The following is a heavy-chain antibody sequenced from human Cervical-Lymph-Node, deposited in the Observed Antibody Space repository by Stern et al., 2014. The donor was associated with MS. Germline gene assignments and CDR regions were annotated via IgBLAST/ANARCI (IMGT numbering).Heavy chain of an antibody. V-gene: IGHV3-30*18. CDR3: AKNVDYAFDL. CDR2: ISCDGSNK. D-gene: IGHD3/OR15-3a*01. Sequence: VQLVQSGGGVVQPGRSLRLSCVGSGFTFSNHGMHWVRQAPGKGLQWVAVISCDGSNKFYAESVKGRFILSRDNSKNTLYLQMNSLRSEDTAVYHCAKNVDYAFDLWGQGTMVTVSP. J-gene: IGHJ3*01. CDR1: GFTFSNHG.